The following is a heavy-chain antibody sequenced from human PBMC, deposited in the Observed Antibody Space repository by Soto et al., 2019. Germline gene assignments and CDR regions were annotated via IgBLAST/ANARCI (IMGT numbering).Heavy chain of an antibody. D-gene: IGHD3-16*01. CDR2: VSHSGESI. J-gene: IGHJ4*02. CDR1: GFNFLSFS. Sequence: GGSLRLSCEASGFNFLSFSMNWVRQAPGKGLEWVSFVSHSGESIFYADSVKGRFAVSRDNGENTVYLQMSSLRAEDTAVYYCARNERSLGDYFDLSGQGTLVTVSS. V-gene: IGHV3-21*06. CDR3: ARNERSLGDYFDL.